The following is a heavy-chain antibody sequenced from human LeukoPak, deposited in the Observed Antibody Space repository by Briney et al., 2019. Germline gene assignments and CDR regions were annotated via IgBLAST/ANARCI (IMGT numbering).Heavy chain of an antibody. V-gene: IGHV4-30-4*01. J-gene: IGHJ4*02. D-gene: IGHD6-19*01. CDR2: IYYSGST. CDR3: ARVIRSSGWYMGNYFDY. Sequence: KPSETLSLTCTVSGGSISSGDYYWSWFRQPPGKGLEWIGYIYYSGSTYYNPSLKSRVTISVDTSKNQFSLKLSSVTAADTAVYYCARVIRSSGWYMGNYFDYWGQGTLVTVSS. CDR1: GGSISSGDYY.